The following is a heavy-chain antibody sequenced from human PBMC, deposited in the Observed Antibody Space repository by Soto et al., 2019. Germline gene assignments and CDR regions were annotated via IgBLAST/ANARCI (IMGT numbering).Heavy chain of an antibody. J-gene: IGHJ3*02. Sequence: VKVSCKASGCTFTSYGISWVRQAPGQGLEWMGWISAYNGNTNYAQKLQGRVTMTTDTSTSTAYMELRSLRSDDTAVYYCARERDYNSDAFDIWGQGTMVTVSS. D-gene: IGHD4-4*01. CDR1: GCTFTSYG. CDR3: ARERDYNSDAFDI. V-gene: IGHV1-18*01. CDR2: ISAYNGNT.